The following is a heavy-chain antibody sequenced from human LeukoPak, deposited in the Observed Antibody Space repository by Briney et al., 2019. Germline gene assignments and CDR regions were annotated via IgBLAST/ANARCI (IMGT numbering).Heavy chain of an antibody. J-gene: IGHJ6*04. Sequence: SVKVSCKASGGTFSSYAISWVRQAPGQGLEWMGRIIPIFGIANYAQKFQGRVTITADKSTSTAYMELSSLRSEDTAVYYCARDHRETTGLYYYYGMDVWGKGTTVTVSS. D-gene: IGHD4-17*01. V-gene: IGHV1-69*04. CDR1: GGTFSSYA. CDR3: ARDHRETTGLYYYYGMDV. CDR2: IIPIFGIA.